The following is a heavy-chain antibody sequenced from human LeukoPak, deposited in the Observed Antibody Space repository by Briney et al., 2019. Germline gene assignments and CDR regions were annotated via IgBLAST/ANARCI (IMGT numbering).Heavy chain of an antibody. Sequence: ASVTVSCKVSGYTLTELSMHWVRQAPGKGLEWMGGFDPEDGETIYAQKFQGRVTMTEDTSTDTAYMELSSLRSEGTAVYYCATVNDFWSGFGFWGQGTLVTVSS. J-gene: IGHJ4*02. V-gene: IGHV1-24*01. CDR2: FDPEDGET. CDR1: GYTLTELS. D-gene: IGHD3-3*01. CDR3: ATVNDFWSGFGF.